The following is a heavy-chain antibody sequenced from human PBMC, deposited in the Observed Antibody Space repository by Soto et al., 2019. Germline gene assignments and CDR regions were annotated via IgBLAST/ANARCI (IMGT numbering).Heavy chain of an antibody. CDR1: GYTFTSYD. CDR2: MNPNSGNT. Sequence: QVQLVQSGAEVKKPGASVKVSCKASGYTFTSYDINWVRQDTGQGLEWIGWMNPNSGNTGYAQKFQGRVTMTRNTSISTAYMEMSSLRSEDTAVYYWAILGPYCSGGSCYRRNYYGMDVWGQGTTVTVSS. J-gene: IGHJ6*02. CDR3: AILGPYCSGGSCYRRNYYGMDV. D-gene: IGHD2-15*01. V-gene: IGHV1-8*01.